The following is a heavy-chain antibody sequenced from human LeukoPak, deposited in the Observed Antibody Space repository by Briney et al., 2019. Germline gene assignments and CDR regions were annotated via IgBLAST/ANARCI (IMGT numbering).Heavy chain of an antibody. D-gene: IGHD3-9*01. V-gene: IGHV3-11*01. CDR3: ARDGLDYDILTGYLIPLYYFDY. Sequence: GGSLRLSCAASGFTFSDYYMSWIRQAPGKGLEWVSYISSSGSTIYYADSVKGRFTISRDNAEDSLYLQMNSLRAEDTVVYYCARDGLDYDILTGYLIPLYYFDYWGQGTLVTVSS. CDR1: GFTFSDYY. J-gene: IGHJ4*02. CDR2: ISSSGSTI.